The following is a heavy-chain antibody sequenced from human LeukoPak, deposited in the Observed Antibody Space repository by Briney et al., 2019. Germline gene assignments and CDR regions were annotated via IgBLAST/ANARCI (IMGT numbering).Heavy chain of an antibody. CDR2: INACNGNT. Sequence: ASVKVSCKASGYTFTSYAMHWVRQAPGQRLEWMGWINACNGNTKYSQKFQGRVTITRDTSASTAYMELSSLRSEDTAVYYCASSIVGATRYNWFDPWGQGTLVTVSS. D-gene: IGHD1-26*01. CDR1: GYTFTSYA. CDR3: ASSIVGATRYNWFDP. J-gene: IGHJ5*02. V-gene: IGHV1-3*01.